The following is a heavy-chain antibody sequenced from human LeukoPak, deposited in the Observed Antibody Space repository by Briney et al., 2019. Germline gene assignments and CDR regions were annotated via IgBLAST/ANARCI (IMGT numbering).Heavy chain of an antibody. CDR2: ISSSGSIM. CDR1: GFSFSSYE. D-gene: IGHD6-6*01. V-gene: IGHV3-48*03. CDR3: SGQYSSSSVVDY. J-gene: IGHJ4*02. Sequence: PGGSLRLSCAASGFSFSSYEMNWVRQAPGKGLEWVSYISSSGSIMYSADSVKGRFTISRDNAKNSLHLQMNSLRAEDTAIYYCSGQYSSSSVVDYWGQGTLVTVSS.